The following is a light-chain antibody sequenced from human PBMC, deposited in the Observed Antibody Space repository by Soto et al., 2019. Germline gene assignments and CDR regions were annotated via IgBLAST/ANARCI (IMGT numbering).Light chain of an antibody. V-gene: IGLV1-40*01. CDR1: SXKIGAGYD. CDR3: QSYEISPSGYV. Sequence: QSVLTNASSASGAPGQRVTISRTPSSXKIGAGYDDHWYQQLPGTSPKLLIYANINRPAGVPDRFSGSKSGTSASLAITGLQAREVADDNCQSYEISPSGYVLGSWTKVTV. J-gene: IGLJ1*01. CDR2: ANI.